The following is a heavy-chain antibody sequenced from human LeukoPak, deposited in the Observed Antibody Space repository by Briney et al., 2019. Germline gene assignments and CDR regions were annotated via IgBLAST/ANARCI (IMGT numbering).Heavy chain of an antibody. CDR3: AREVNTWSDSE. D-gene: IGHD3-3*01. Sequence: ASVKVSCKASGHTFIGYYMQWVRQAPGQVLEWMGWVNYNSGDTHYAQKFQGRVTMTRDTSISTAYMELYRLTSEDTAVYYCAREVNTWSDSEWGQGTLVTVSS. J-gene: IGHJ4*02. CDR2: VNYNSGDT. V-gene: IGHV1-2*02. CDR1: GHTFIGYY.